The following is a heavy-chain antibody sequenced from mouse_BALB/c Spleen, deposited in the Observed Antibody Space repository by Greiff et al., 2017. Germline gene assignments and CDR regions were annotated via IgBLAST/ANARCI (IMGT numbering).Heavy chain of an antibody. J-gene: IGHJ2*01. CDR1: GYTFTSYT. CDR2: INPSSGYT. V-gene: IGHV1-4*02. CDR3: ARITTVVEAFDY. D-gene: IGHD1-1*01. Sequence: QVQLQQSAAELARPGASVKMSCKASGYTFTSYTMHWVKQRPGQGLEWIGYINPSSGYTEYNQKFKDKTTLTADKSSSTAYMQLSSLTSEDSAVYYCARITTVVEAFDYWGQGTTLTVSS.